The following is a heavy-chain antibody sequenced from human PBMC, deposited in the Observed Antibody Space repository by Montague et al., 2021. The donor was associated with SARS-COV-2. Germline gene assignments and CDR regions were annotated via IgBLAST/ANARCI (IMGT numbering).Heavy chain of an antibody. Sequence: SLKLSCAASGFTFSSYSMNWVRQAPGKGLGWVSSISSSSSYIYYAGSVKGRFTISRDNAKNSLYLQMNSLRAEDTAVYYCARDSGRYYDFWSGYYNSHYYYYMDVWGKGTTVTVSS. CDR2: ISSSSSYI. V-gene: IGHV3-21*01. CDR1: GFTFSSYS. J-gene: IGHJ6*03. CDR3: ARDSGRYYDFWSGYYNSHYYYYMDV. D-gene: IGHD3-3*01.